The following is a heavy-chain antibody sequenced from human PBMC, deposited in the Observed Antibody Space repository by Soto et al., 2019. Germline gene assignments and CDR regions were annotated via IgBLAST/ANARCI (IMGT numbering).Heavy chain of an antibody. CDR3: ARVWSGYLDY. Sequence: PGWSLRLSFAASGFTFSSYAMHWVRQAPGKGLEWVSSIIYSNSYKYYADSVKGRFTISRDNAENSLYLQMNSLRAEDTAVYYCARVWSGYLDYWGQGTLVTVSS. CDR2: IIYSNSYK. V-gene: IGHV3-21*01. J-gene: IGHJ4*02. CDR1: GFTFSSYA. D-gene: IGHD3-3*01.